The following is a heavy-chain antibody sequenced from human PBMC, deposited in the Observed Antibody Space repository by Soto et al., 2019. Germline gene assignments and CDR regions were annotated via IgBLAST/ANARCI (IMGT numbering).Heavy chain of an antibody. J-gene: IGHJ6*02. V-gene: IGHV3-30-3*01. CDR2: ISYDGSNK. D-gene: IGHD6-6*01. CDR3: AREWIGSSSSGRYYYYYYGMDV. CDR1: GFTFSNYA. Sequence: GGSLRLSWAASGFTFSNYAMHWIRQAPGKGLEWVAVISYDGSNKYYADSVKGRFTISRDNSKNTLYLQMNSLRAEDTAVYYCAREWIGSSSSGRYYYYYYGMDVWGQGTTVTVSS.